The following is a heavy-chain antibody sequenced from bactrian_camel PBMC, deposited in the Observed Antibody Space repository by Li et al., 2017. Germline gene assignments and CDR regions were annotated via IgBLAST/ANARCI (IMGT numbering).Heavy chain of an antibody. V-gene: IGHV3S40*01. CDR1: GNSEISYSRRR. Sequence: DVQLVESGGGSVQAGGSLRLSCAASGNSEISYSRRRLAWFRQAPGMEREGVAAIVAGGSSTNYAASVKGRFTISQDTAKNTVDLQMNNLQPEDTAMYYCAAGGPGTGGGLRLFFAGRPFGAWGQGTQVTVS. J-gene: IGHJ6*01. CDR2: IVAGGSST. D-gene: IGHD1*01. CDR3: AAGGPGTGGGLRLFFAGRPFGA.